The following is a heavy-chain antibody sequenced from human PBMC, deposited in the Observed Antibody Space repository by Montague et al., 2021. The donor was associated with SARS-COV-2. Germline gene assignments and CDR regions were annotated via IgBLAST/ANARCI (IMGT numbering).Heavy chain of an antibody. J-gene: IGHJ6*03. Sequence: SETLSLTCAVHGTSFSGYSWNWIRQPPGKGLEWIGEVHHGGSTKYTPSLKSRLTISADTSNNQFSLKLTSVAAADTAVYYCARLRDGVVPAPILGVGPYYSYDYMDVWGRETTVTVSS. CDR1: GTSFSGYS. V-gene: IGHV4-34*01. CDR3: ARLRDGVVPAPILGVGPYYSYDYMDV. CDR2: VHHGGST. D-gene: IGHD3-10*01.